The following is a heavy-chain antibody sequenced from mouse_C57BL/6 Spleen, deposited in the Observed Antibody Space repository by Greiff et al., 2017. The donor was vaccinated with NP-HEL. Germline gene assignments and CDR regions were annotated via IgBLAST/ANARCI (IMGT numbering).Heavy chain of an antibody. CDR3: ANFESNGGFAY. D-gene: IGHD2-5*01. J-gene: IGHJ3*01. CDR1: GYTFTSYW. CDR2: IDPSDSDT. Sequence: VQLQQPGAELVRPGSSVKLSCKASGYTFTSYWMDWVKQRPGQGLEWIGNIDPSDSDTHYNQKFKDKATLTVDKSSSTAYMQLSSLTSEDSAVYSCANFESNGGFAYWGQGTLVTVSA. V-gene: IGHV1-61*01.